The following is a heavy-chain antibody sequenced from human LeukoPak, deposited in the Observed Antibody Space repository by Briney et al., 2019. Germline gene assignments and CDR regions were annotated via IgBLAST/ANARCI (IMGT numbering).Heavy chain of an antibody. V-gene: IGHV3-30*18. D-gene: IGHD6-19*01. Sequence: LAGGSLRLSCAASGFTFSSYGMYWVRQAPGKGLEWLAVLSSDGSNKYYADSVKGRFTISRDNSKNTLYLQMNSLRAEDTAVYYCAKDPIAVAGNNYYGMDVWGQGTTVSVSS. CDR3: AKDPIAVAGNNYYGMDV. J-gene: IGHJ6*02. CDR2: LSSDGSNK. CDR1: GFTFSSYG.